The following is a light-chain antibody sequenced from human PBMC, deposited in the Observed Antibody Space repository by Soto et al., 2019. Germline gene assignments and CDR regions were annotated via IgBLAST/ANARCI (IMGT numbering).Light chain of an antibody. CDR1: QSLSSY. V-gene: IGKV3-11*01. CDR2: DAS. CDR3: QQRSNWPIT. J-gene: IGKJ5*01. Sequence: ETVLTQSPATLSLSPGERATLSCRASQSLSSYLAWYQQKPGQAPRLLIYDASSRATGIPARFSGSGSGTDFTLTISSLEPEDFAVYYCQQRSNWPITFGQGTRLEIK.